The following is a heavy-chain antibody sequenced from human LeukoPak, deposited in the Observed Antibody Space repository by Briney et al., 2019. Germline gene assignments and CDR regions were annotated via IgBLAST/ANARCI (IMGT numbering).Heavy chain of an antibody. Sequence: GGSLRLSCAASGFTFSTYWMTWVRQAPGKGLEWVANINQDGGERHHVDSVRGRFTISRDNAKNSLFLQMNSLRAEDTAVFYCARDGTYTDYDPDFDIWGQGALVTVSS. CDR1: GFTFSTYW. V-gene: IGHV3-7*04. CDR2: INQDGGER. CDR3: ARDGTYTDYDPDFDI. J-gene: IGHJ4*02. D-gene: IGHD5-12*01.